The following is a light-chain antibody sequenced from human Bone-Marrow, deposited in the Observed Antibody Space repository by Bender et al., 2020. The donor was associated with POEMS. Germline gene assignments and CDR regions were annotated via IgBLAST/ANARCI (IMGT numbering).Light chain of an antibody. CDR1: SIDVGGYKY. CDR3: QSYDSDLSGVV. V-gene: IGLV2-8*01. Sequence: QSALTQPPSASGSPGQSVTISCTGTSIDVGGYKYVSWYQQHPNKVPKVMIYDVTERPSGVPDRFSGSKSGMSASLAITGLQAEDESVYYCQSYDSDLSGVVFGGGTKVTVL. CDR2: DVT. J-gene: IGLJ2*01.